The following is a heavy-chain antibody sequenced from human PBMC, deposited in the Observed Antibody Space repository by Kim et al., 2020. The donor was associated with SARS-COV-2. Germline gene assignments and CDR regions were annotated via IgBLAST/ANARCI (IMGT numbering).Heavy chain of an antibody. D-gene: IGHD6-19*01. CDR3: ATAVAGTFYYYGMDV. V-gene: IGHV4-34*01. J-gene: IGHJ6*02. Sequence: PPLKSRVTISLDTSKNQFSLKLSSVTAADTAVYYCATAVAGTFYYYGMDVWGQGTTVTVSS.